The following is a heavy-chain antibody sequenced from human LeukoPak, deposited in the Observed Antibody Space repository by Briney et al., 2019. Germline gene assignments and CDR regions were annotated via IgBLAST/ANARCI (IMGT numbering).Heavy chain of an antibody. J-gene: IGHJ4*02. D-gene: IGHD6-19*01. CDR3: ARTTSSGWYSVFDY. V-gene: IGHV4-61*05. CDR1: GGSISSSSYY. CDR2: IYYSGST. Sequence: SETLSLTCTVSGGSISSSSYYWGWIRQPPGKGLEWIGYIYYSGSTNYNPSLKSRVTISVDTSKNQFSLKLSSVTAADTAVYYCARTTSSGWYSVFDYWGQGTLVTVSS.